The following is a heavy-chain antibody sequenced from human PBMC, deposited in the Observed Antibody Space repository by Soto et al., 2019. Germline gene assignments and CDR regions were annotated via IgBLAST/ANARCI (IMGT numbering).Heavy chain of an antibody. D-gene: IGHD2-2*02. V-gene: IGHV1-8*01. Sequence: QVQLVQSGAEVKKPGASVKVSCKASGYTFTSYDINWVRQATGQGLGWMGWMNPNSGNTDYAQKFQGRCTMNRNTSISTAYMELSSRRAEDTAVYYCARENTSYGMDVWGQGTTVTVSS. J-gene: IGHJ6*02. CDR1: GYTFTSYD. CDR2: MNPNSGNT. CDR3: ARENTSYGMDV.